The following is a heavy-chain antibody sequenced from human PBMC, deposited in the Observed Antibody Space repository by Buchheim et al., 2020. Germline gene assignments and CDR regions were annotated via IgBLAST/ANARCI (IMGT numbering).Heavy chain of an antibody. D-gene: IGHD5-18*01. CDR2: IYYSGST. Sequence: QVQLQESGPGLVKPSETLSLTCTVSGGSISSYYWSWIRQPPGKGLEWIGYIYYSGSTNYNPSLKSRVTISVDTSKNQFSLKLSSVTAADTAVYYCARNVDTAMVLGNWFDPWGQGTL. CDR3: ARNVDTAMVLGNWFDP. J-gene: IGHJ5*02. CDR1: GGSISSYY. V-gene: IGHV4-59*01.